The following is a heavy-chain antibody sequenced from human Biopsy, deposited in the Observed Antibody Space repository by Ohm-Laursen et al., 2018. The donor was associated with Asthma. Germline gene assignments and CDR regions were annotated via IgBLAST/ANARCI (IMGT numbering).Heavy chain of an antibody. CDR3: ARHQEAASYHYDGSIDY. V-gene: IGHV4-39*01. CDR1: GGAIRTSGYY. CDR2: MYYSGSA. Sequence: SETLSLTCSVSGGAIRTSGYYWGWIRQPPGKGLEWIGSMYYSGSAYYNPSLESRVTISVDTSKNQFSLKLGSVTAADTAVYFCARHQEAASYHYDGSIDYWGQGIPVTVSS. D-gene: IGHD3-22*01. J-gene: IGHJ4*02.